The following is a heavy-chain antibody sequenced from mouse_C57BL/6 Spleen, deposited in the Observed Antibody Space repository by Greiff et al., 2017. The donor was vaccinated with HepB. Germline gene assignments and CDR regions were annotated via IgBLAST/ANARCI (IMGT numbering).Heavy chain of an antibody. CDR3: TYDYADGGY. V-gene: IGHV6-3*01. Sequence: EVHLVESGGGLVQPGGSMKLSCVASGFTFSNYWMNWVRPSPEKGLEWVAQIRLKSDNYATHYAESVKGRFTISRDDSKSSVYLQMNNLRAEDTGIYYCTYDYADGGYWGQGTTLTVSS. CDR1: GFTFSNYW. D-gene: IGHD2-4*01. J-gene: IGHJ2*01. CDR2: IRLKSDNYAT.